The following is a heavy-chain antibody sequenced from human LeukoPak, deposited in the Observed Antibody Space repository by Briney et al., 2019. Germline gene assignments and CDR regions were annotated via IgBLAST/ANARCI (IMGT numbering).Heavy chain of an antibody. Sequence: GGSLRLSCAASGFTFSSSWMSWVRQAPGKGLEWVANIKQDGSEKYYVDSVKGRFTLSRDNAKNSLYLQMNSLKAEDTAVYYCARSSRPPWGQGTLVTVSS. V-gene: IGHV3-7*01. J-gene: IGHJ5*02. CDR3: ARSSRPP. D-gene: IGHD2-2*01. CDR2: IKQDGSEK. CDR1: GFTFSSSW.